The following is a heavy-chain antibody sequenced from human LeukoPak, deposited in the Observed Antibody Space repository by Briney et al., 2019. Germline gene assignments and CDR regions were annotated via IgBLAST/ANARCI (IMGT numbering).Heavy chain of an antibody. CDR1: GYTFTGYY. V-gene: IGHV1-2*02. CDR3: ARDQSGYDSSGPHDY. CDR2: INPNSGGT. D-gene: IGHD3-22*01. Sequence: ASVKVSCKASGYTFTGYYIHWVRQAPGQGLEWMGWINPNSGGTHYAQKFQGRVTMTRDTSISTAYIELSRLRSDDTAVYYCARDQSGYDSSGPHDYWGQGTLVTVSS. J-gene: IGHJ4*02.